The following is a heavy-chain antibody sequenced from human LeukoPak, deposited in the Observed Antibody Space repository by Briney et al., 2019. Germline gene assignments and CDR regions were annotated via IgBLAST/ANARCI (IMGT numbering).Heavy chain of an antibody. J-gene: IGHJ4*02. CDR3: AKDSSTWGNLAGHFDS. CDR1: GGSMSGAY. V-gene: IGHV4-4*07. D-gene: IGHD6-13*01. CDR2: FYASGTT. Sequence: SETLSLTCTVSGGSMSGAYWSWIRQPPGKGLEWIGRFYASGTTNTSPSLKSRVTMSVDTSKNQFSLKLSSVTAADTAVYYCAKDSSTWGNLAGHFDSWGQGTLVTVSS.